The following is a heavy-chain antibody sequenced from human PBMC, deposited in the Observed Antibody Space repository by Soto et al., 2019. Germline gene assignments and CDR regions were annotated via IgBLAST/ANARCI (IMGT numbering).Heavy chain of an antibody. V-gene: IGHV4-59*08. CDR2: IYYSGST. CDR1: GGSISSYY. D-gene: IGHD6-13*01. CDR3: ARLAAAQGNWCDP. J-gene: IGHJ5*02. Sequence: QVQLQESGPGLVKPSETLSLTCTVSGGSISSYYWSWIRQPPGKGLEWIGYIYYSGSTNYNPSLKGRVTISVDTSKKQFSLKLGSVTAADTAVYYCARLAAAQGNWCDPWGQGTLVTVSS.